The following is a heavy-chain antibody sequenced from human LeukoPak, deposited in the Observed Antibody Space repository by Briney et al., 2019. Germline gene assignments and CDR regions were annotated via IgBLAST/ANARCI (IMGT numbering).Heavy chain of an antibody. J-gene: IGHJ4*02. CDR2: ISWNSGSI. D-gene: IGHD3-22*01. Sequence: GGSLRLSCAASGFTFDDYAMHWVRQAPGKGLEWVSGISWNSGSIGYADSVKGRFTISRDNAKNSLYLQMNSLRAEDTALYYCAKGRYGEQKYYYDSGGFDYWGQGNLVTVSS. CDR1: GFTFDDYA. CDR3: AKGRYGEQKYYYDSGGFDY. V-gene: IGHV3-9*01.